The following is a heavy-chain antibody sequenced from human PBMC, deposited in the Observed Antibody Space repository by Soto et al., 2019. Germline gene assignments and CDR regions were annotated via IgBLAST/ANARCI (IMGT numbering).Heavy chain of an antibody. CDR1: GFTFSSYG. Sequence: QVQLVESGGGVVQPGRSLRLSCAASGFTFSSYGMHWVRQAPGKGLEWVAVISYDGSNKYYADSVKGRFTISRDNSKNTLYLQMNSLRAEDTAVYYCAKDTYSSCWKGAFDYWGQGTLVTVSS. D-gene: IGHD6-13*01. V-gene: IGHV3-30*18. CDR3: AKDTYSSCWKGAFDY. J-gene: IGHJ4*02. CDR2: ISYDGSNK.